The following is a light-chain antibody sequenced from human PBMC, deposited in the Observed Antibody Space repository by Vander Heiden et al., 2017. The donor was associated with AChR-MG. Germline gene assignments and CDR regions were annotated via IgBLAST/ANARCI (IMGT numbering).Light chain of an antibody. CDR2: GNN. CDR3: QSFDSSLSVV. V-gene: IGLV1-40*01. Sequence: QSVLTQPTSVSGAPGQRVTIPCTGSRSNIGTNSEVHWYQQLPGTAPKLLIYGNNNRPSGVPDRFSGSKSGTSASLAITGLQAEDEADYYCQSFDSSLSVVFGGGTKLTVL. CDR1: RSNIGTNSE. J-gene: IGLJ2*01.